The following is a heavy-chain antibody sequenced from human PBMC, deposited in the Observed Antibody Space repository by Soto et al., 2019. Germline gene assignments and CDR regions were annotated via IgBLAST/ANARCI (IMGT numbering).Heavy chain of an antibody. Sequence: TLYLTCTVSGDSISGGASFWRWIRQPPGKGLEWIANVYYSGSSYYNPSLKSRLTISVDTTKNQFSLQLKSMTAADTAVYYCAKLSCTSSTCYFPGWFDPWGQGTLVTVSS. J-gene: IGHJ5*02. V-gene: IGHV4-31*03. D-gene: IGHD2-2*01. CDR2: VYYSGSS. CDR3: AKLSCTSSTCYFPGWFDP. CDR1: GDSISGGASF.